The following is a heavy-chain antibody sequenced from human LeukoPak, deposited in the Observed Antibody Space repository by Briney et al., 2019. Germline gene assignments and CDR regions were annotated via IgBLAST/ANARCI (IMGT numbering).Heavy chain of an antibody. CDR2: IYYSGST. CDR3: ARRRDYYDSRGYYAFDI. D-gene: IGHD3-22*01. CDR1: GGSISSDY. Sequence: SSETLSLTCNVSGGSISSDYWTWIRQPPGKGLEWIGTIYYSGSTNYNPSLKSRVTISVDTSKNQFSLKLNSVTAADTAVYYCARRRDYYDSRGYYAFDIWGHGTMVTVSS. J-gene: IGHJ3*02. V-gene: IGHV4-59*01.